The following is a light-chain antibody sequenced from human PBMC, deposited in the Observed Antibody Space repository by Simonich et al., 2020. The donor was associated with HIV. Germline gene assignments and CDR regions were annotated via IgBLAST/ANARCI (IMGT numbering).Light chain of an antibody. J-gene: IGLJ3*02. CDR3: CSYAGSSTWV. V-gene: IGLV2-14*03. CDR1: SSDVRNYDY. CDR2: DVS. Sequence: QSALTQPASVSGSPGQSITISCTGTSSDVRNYDYVSWYQQHPGKAPKLMIYDVSNRPSGVSNRFSGSKSDNTAFLTISGLQAEDEADYYCCSYAGSSTWVFGGGTKLTVL.